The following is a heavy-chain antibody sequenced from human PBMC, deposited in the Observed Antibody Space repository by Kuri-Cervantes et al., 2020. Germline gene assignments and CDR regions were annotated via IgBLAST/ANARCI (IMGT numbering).Heavy chain of an antibody. CDR2: INYSGNT. J-gene: IGHJ4*02. D-gene: IGHD6-13*01. V-gene: IGHV4-39*01. CDR3: AGLYSSRRFDY. CDR1: RGSISSRTYY. Sequence: SETLSLTCTVSRGSISSRTYYWGWIRQPPGKGLEWIGNINYSGNTYYNPSLKSRVTMSVDTSENQFSLKLSSVTAADTAVYYCAGLYSSRRFDYWGQGTLVTVSS.